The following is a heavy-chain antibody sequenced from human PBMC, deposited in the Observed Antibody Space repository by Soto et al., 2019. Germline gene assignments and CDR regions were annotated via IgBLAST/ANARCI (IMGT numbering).Heavy chain of an antibody. CDR2: ISYDGSNK. J-gene: IGHJ4*02. Sequence: QVQLVESGGGVVQPGRSLRLSCAASGFTFSSYGMHWVRQAPGKGLEWVAVISYDGSNKYYADSVKGRFTISRDNSKNTLYLQMNSLRAEDTAVYYCAKDGSGSYYGDYWGQGTLVTVSS. D-gene: IGHD1-26*01. V-gene: IGHV3-30*18. CDR1: GFTFSSYG. CDR3: AKDGSGSYYGDY.